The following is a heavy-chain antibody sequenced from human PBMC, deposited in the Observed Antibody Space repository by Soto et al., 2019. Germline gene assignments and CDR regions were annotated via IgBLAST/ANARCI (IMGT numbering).Heavy chain of an antibody. J-gene: IGHJ3*02. CDR2: IKQDGSEK. Sequence: GGSLRLSCAASGFTFSSYWMSWVRQAPGKGLEWVANIKQDGSEKYYVDFVKGRFTISRDNAKNSLYLQMNSLRAEDTAVYYCASYSKYDFWCGYYARIGPFDIWGQGTMVTVSS. CDR3: ASYSKYDFWCGYYARIGPFDI. V-gene: IGHV3-7*01. CDR1: GFTFSSYW. D-gene: IGHD3-3*01.